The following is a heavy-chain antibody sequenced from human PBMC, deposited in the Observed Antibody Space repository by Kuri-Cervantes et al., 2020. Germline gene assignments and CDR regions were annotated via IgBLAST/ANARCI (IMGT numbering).Heavy chain of an antibody. CDR3: AREKLRVNAFDI. V-gene: IGHV3-30*04. Sequence: LSLTCAASGFTFSSYAMHWVRHAPGKGLDWVAVISHDGKVSYYADSVKGRFTISRDNSKNTLYLQMNSLRAEDTAVYYCAREKLRVNAFDIWGQGTMVTVSS. CDR2: ISHDGKVS. J-gene: IGHJ3*02. D-gene: IGHD3-22*01. CDR1: GFTFSSYA.